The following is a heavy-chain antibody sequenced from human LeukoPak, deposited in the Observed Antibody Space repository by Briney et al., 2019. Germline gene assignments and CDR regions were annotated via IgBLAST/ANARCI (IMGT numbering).Heavy chain of an antibody. J-gene: IGHJ4*02. D-gene: IGHD1-26*01. CDR1: GFTFDDYA. Sequence: GGSLRLSCAASGFTFDDYAMHWVRQAPGKGLEWVSGISWNSGSIGYADSVKGRFTVSRDNAKNTLYLQMSRLRPEDTAVYFCAKDASGSYEAQTFDDENYFDYWGQGTLVTVSS. V-gene: IGHV3-9*01. CDR3: AKDASGSYEAQTFDDENYFDY. CDR2: ISWNSGSI.